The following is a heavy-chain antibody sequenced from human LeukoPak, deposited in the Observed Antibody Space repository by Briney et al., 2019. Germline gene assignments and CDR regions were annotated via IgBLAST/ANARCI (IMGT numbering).Heavy chain of an antibody. D-gene: IGHD5-12*01. Sequence: GASVKVSCKASGYTFTSYGISWVRQAPGQGLEWMGCISSYNCNKNFAQKLQGRVTMTTDTATSTAYMELRRLRSEDTAVYYCARGSVATILSDYYYGMDVWGQGTTVTVSS. CDR3: ARGSVATILSDYYYGMDV. CDR1: GYTFTSYG. J-gene: IGHJ6*02. V-gene: IGHV1-18*01. CDR2: ISSYNCNK.